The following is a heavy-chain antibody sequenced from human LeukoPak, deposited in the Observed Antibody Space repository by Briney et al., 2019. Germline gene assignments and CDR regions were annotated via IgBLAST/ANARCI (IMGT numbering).Heavy chain of an antibody. CDR1: RFTFSSFA. V-gene: IGHV3-30-3*01. CDR2: ISYDGSNK. J-gene: IGHJ6*03. CDR3: ARGGPKGYCSSTKCYNTDYYYYMDV. D-gene: IGHD2-2*02. Sequence: GGSLRLSCAASRFTFSSFAMHWLRQAPGKGLEWVAVISYDGSNKYYADSVKGRFTISRDNSQNTLSLQMNSLRPNDTAAYYCARGGPKGYCSSTKCYNTDYYYYMDVWGKGTTVTISS.